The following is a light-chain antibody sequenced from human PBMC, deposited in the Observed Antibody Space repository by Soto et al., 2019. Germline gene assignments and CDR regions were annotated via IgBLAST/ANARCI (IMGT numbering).Light chain of an antibody. CDR1: QSVSSN. J-gene: IGKJ2*01. CDR3: QQYGSSYT. Sequence: EILMTQSPATLSVSPGERATLSCRASQSVSSNLAWYQQNPGQAPRLLIYGASTRATGVPARFSGSGSGTDFTLTISSLQSEDFAVYYCQQYGSSYTFGQGTKLEIK. CDR2: GAS. V-gene: IGKV3-15*01.